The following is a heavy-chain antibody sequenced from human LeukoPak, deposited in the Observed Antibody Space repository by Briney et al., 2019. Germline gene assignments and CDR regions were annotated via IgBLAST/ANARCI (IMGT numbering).Heavy chain of an antibody. CDR3: ATSSGSYYGTFDY. J-gene: IGHJ4*02. V-gene: IGHV1-69*06. CDR1: GGTFSSYA. CDR2: IIPIFGTA. D-gene: IGHD3-10*01. Sequence: SVKVSCKASGGTFSSYAISWVRQAPGQGLEWMGGIIPIFGTANYAQKFQGRVTITADKSTSTAYMELSSLRSEDTAVYYCATSSGSYYGTFDYWGPGTLVTVSS.